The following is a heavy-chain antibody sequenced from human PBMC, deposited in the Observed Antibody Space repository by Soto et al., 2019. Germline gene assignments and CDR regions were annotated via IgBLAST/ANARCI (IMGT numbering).Heavy chain of an antibody. CDR1: GYTFTSHV. CDR3: GTTPYYYYYMDV. J-gene: IGHJ6*03. V-gene: IGHV1-18*01. CDR2: ISPYNGNT. Sequence: ASLKVSCKASGYTFTSHVINWVRQAPGQGLEWMGWISPYNGNTNYAQKLQGRVTMTTDTSTSTAYMELRSLRSDDTAVYYCGTTPYYYYYMDVWGKGTTVTVSS.